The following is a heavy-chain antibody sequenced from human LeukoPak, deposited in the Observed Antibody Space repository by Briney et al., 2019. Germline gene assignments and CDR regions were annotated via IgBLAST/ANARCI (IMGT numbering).Heavy chain of an antibody. V-gene: IGHV3-30-3*02. Sequence: GGSLRLSCAASGFTFSSYAMHWVRQAPGKGLEWVAVISYDGSNKYYADSVKGRFTISRDNSKNTLYLQMNSLRAEDTAVYYCAKKGDSSSWYLGSWFDPWGQGTLVTVSS. D-gene: IGHD6-13*01. CDR3: AKKGDSSSWYLGSWFDP. J-gene: IGHJ5*02. CDR1: GFTFSSYA. CDR2: ISYDGSNK.